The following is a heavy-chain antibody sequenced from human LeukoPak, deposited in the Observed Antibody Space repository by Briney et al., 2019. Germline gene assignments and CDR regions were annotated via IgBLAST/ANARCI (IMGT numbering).Heavy chain of an antibody. V-gene: IGHV3-33*01. CDR1: GFTFNPYG. CDR3: ARAPGYYYGDN. J-gene: IGHJ4*02. CDR2: IWYDGSNE. D-gene: IGHD3-22*01. Sequence: PGGSLRLSCAASGFTFNPYGMHWVRQAPGKGLEWVAVIWYDGSNENYADSVKGRFTISRDNSTNTLYLQMNSLRAEDTAVYYCARAPGYYYGDNWGQGTLVTVSS.